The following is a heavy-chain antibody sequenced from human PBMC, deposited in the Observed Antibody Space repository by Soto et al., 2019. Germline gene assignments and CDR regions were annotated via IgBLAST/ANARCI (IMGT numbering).Heavy chain of an antibody. Sequence: QVQLVQSGAEVKKPGASVKVSCKASGYTFTSYGISWVRQAPGQGLEWMGWISAYNGNTNYAQKLQGRVTMTTDTSTSTAYIELRRLRSDDTAVYYCARESSIHQGYYYYYGMDVWGQGTTVTVSS. CDR1: GYTFTSYG. V-gene: IGHV1-18*01. CDR2: ISAYNGNT. J-gene: IGHJ6*02. D-gene: IGHD5-18*01. CDR3: ARESSIHQGYYYYYGMDV.